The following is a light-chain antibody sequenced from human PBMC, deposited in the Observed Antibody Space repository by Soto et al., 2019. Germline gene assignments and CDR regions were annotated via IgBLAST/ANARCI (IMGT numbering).Light chain of an antibody. V-gene: IGKV3-20*01. Sequence: EFVLTQSPGTLSLSPGERATLSCRASQTVRNNYLAWYQQKPGQAPRLLIYDASSRATGIPDRFSGGGSGTDFTLTISRLEPEDFAVYYCQQYGSSGTLGQGTKVDIK. J-gene: IGKJ1*01. CDR3: QQYGSSGT. CDR2: DAS. CDR1: QTVRNNY.